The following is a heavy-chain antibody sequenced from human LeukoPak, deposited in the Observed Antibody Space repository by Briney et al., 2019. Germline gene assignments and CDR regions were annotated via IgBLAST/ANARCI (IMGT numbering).Heavy chain of an antibody. D-gene: IGHD2-2*02. V-gene: IGHV3-21*01. CDR1: GFTFSSYS. CDR2: ISSSSSYI. Sequence: GGSLRLSCAASGFTFSSYSMNWVRQAPGKGLEWVSSISSSSSYIYYADSVKGRFTISRDNAKNSLYLQMNSLRAEDTAVYYCAKDQSDIVVVPAAIRYGMDVWGQGTTVTVSS. J-gene: IGHJ6*02. CDR3: AKDQSDIVVVPAAIRYGMDV.